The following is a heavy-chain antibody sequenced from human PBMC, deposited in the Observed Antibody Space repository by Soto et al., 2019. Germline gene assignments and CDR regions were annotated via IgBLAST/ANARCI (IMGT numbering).Heavy chain of an antibody. CDR1: GYTFTSHG. V-gene: IGHV1-8*01. D-gene: IGHD7-27*01. J-gene: IGHJ4*02. CDR2: MNPNNGNT. CDR3: ARGPRNWGVDY. Sequence: ASVKVSCKASGYTFTSHGISWVRQATGQDFEWMGWMNPNNGNTAYAQKFQGRVTMTRDTSKSTAFMELSSLTSEDTAVYYCARGPRNWGVDYWGQGTLVTVSS.